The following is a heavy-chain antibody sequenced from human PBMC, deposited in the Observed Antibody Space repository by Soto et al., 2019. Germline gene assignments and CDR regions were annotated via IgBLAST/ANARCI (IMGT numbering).Heavy chain of an antibody. J-gene: IGHJ6*03. Sequence: PGGSLRLSCAASGFTFSSYGMRWVRQAPGKGLEWVAVIWYDGSNKYYADSVKGRFTISRDNSKNTLYLQMNSLRAEDTAVYYCARDGLGLLWFGEFSYMDVWGKGTTVTVSS. CDR1: GFTFSSYG. V-gene: IGHV3-33*01. CDR2: IWYDGSNK. D-gene: IGHD3-10*01. CDR3: ARDGLGLLWFGEFSYMDV.